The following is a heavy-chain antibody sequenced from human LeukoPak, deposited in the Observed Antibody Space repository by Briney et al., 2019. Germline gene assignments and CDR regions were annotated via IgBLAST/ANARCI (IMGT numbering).Heavy chain of an antibody. J-gene: IGHJ4*02. CDR2: INQAGSGK. V-gene: IGHV3-7*03. CDR1: GFTVSGSW. Sequence: PGGSLRLSCAASGFTVSGSWMSWIRQAPGKGLEWVAHINQAGSGKYYVDSVKGRFTISRDNAENSLFLQMNSLRAEDTAVYYCAKETDYTYDYWGQGTLVTVSS. D-gene: IGHD2-2*02. CDR3: AKETDYTYDY.